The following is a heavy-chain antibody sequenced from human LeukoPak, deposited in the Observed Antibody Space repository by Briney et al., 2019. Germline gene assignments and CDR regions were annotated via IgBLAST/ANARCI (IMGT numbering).Heavy chain of an antibody. D-gene: IGHD3-10*01. CDR1: GYSFTSYW. J-gene: IGHJ4*02. CDR3: ARLHYYGSGSYYNPYFDY. CDR2: IYPGDSDT. Sequence: GESLKISCKGSGYSFTSYWIGWVRQMPGKGLEWMGIIYPGDSDTRYSPSFQGQVTISADKFISTAYLQWSSLKASDTAMYYCARLHYYGSGSYYNPYFDYWGQGTLVTVSS. V-gene: IGHV5-51*01.